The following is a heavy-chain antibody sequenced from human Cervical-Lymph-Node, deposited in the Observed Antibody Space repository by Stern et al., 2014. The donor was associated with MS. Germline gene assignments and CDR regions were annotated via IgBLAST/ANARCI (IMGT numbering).Heavy chain of an antibody. CDR3: ARGDSSSPLEY. V-gene: IGHV3-33*01. J-gene: IGHJ4*02. D-gene: IGHD6-6*01. Sequence: QVQLVQSGGGVVQPGRSLRLSCAASGFTFSSYGVHWVRQTPGKGLEWVAVIWYDGSNKYYADSVKGRFPISRDNSENTLYLQMNSLRAEDTAVYYCARGDSSSPLEYWGQGTLVTVSS. CDR1: GFTFSSYG. CDR2: IWYDGSNK.